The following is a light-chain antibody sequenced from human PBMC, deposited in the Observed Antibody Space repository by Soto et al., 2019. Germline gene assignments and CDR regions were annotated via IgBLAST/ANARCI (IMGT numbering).Light chain of an antibody. CDR1: QSITRW. Sequence: DIQMTQSPPTLSASVGDRVTITCRADQSITRWLAWFQQKPGKAPSLLIYDATNLQPGVPSRFSGSGSGTEFTLTISSLQPDDFATYYCQQYNGYSHSFGQGTKVDSK. V-gene: IGKV1-5*01. J-gene: IGKJ2*01. CDR3: QQYNGYSHS. CDR2: DAT.